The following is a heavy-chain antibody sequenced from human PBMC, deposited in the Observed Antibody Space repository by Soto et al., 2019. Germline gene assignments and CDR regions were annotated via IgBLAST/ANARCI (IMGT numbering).Heavy chain of an antibody. CDR2: ISTNGFP. CDR3: ARDSPRYCSAGSCYVKDF. V-gene: IGHV4-31*03. D-gene: IGHD2-15*01. Sequence: SYTVAGGNIIGGDDCWTRIRHFPGRGLEWIGHISTNGFPYYSQSLKSRLSISIDTSKNLFSLQLSSVTAADAAVYYCARDSPRYCSAGSCYVKDFWVRRTTVP. J-gene: IGHJ6*02. CDR1: GGNIIGGDDC.